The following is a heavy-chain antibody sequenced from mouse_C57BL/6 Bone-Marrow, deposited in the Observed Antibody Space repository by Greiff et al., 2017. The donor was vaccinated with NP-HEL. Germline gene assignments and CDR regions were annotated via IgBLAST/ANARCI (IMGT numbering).Heavy chain of an antibody. V-gene: IGHV1-52*01. Sequence: QVQLQQPGAELVRPGSSVKLSCKASGYTFTSYWMHWVKQRPIQGLEWIGNIDPSDSETHYNQKFKDKATLTVDKSSSTAYMQLSSLASEDSAVYYWARGGGTYFDYWGQGTTRTVSS. D-gene: IGHD4-1*01. CDR3: ARGGGTYFDY. CDR1: GYTFTSYW. J-gene: IGHJ2*01. CDR2: IDPSDSET.